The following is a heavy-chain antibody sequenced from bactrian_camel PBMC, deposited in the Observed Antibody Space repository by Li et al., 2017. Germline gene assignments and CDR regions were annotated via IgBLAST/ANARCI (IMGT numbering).Heavy chain of an antibody. D-gene: IGHD3*01. CDR3: AATPRWRSTVAQSLAPDVYTS. V-gene: IGHV3S53*01. Sequence: HVQLVESGGGSVQAGGSLSLTCTASGPTYERGCMAWFRQASGMQREGVAVLLSDDSAKYADSVKGRFTISKDNVVNTLYLQMNSLKPDDTAMYYCAATPRWRSTVAQSLAPDVYTSWGRGTQVTVS. CDR1: GPTYERGC. CDR2: LLSDDSA. J-gene: IGHJ4*01.